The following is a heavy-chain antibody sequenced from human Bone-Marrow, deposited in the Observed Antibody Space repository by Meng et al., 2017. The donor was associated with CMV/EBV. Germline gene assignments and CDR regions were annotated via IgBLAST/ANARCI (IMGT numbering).Heavy chain of an antibody. Sequence: GSLRLSCTVSGGSISSSSYYWGWIRQPPGKGLEWIGSIYYSGSTYYNPSLKSRVTISVDTSKNQFSLKLSSVTAADTAVYYCAREGTTLSPYYYYGMDVWGQGTTVTVSS. J-gene: IGHJ6*02. D-gene: IGHD4-17*01. CDR1: GGSISSSSYY. CDR3: AREGTTLSPYYYYGMDV. V-gene: IGHV4-39*07. CDR2: IYYSGST.